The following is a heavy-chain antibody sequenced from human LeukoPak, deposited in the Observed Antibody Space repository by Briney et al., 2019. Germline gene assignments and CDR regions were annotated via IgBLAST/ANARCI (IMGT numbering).Heavy chain of an antibody. V-gene: IGHV1-46*01. D-gene: IGHD3-22*01. CDR1: GYTFTSYY. Sequence: ASVKVSCKASGYTFTSYYMHWVRQAPGQGLEWMGIISPSGGSTSYAQKFQGRVTMTRDTSTSTVYMELSSLRSEDTAVYYCARSGAYYYDSSGYFLAYWGQGTLVTVSS. CDR2: ISPSGGST. CDR3: ARSGAYYYDSSGYFLAY. J-gene: IGHJ4*02.